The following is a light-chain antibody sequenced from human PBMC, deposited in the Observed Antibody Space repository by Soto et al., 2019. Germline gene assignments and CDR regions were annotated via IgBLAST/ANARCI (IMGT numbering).Light chain of an antibody. CDR2: AAS. Sequence: DIQMTQSPSSLSASVGDRITNTCRASQSISSYLNWYQQKPGKAPKLLIYAASSLQSGVPSRFSGSGSGTDFTLTISSPQPEDFATYYCQQSYSTPRTFGQGTKVDIK. V-gene: IGKV1-39*01. CDR3: QQSYSTPRT. CDR1: QSISSY. J-gene: IGKJ1*01.